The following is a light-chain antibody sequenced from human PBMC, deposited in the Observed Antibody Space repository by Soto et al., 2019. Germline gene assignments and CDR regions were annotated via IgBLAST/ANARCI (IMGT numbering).Light chain of an antibody. CDR3: QPRSNWPG. Sequence: VVKKWGAALCVSPEISATLFCRASQSVSSNLAWYQQKPGQAPRLLIYGASTRATGIPARFSGSGSGTEFTLTICSLPSDDFAVYYCQPRSNWPGFGQRTRRAFK. V-gene: IGKV3-15*01. CDR2: GAS. J-gene: IGKJ5*01. CDR1: QSVSSN.